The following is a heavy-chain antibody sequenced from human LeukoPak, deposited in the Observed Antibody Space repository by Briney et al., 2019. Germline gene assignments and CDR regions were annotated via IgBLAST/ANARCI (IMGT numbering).Heavy chain of an antibody. D-gene: IGHD6-19*01. CDR1: GFTVSSNY. J-gene: IGHJ4*02. CDR3: AREGYSSGWSFDY. V-gene: IGHV3-66*02. Sequence: GGSLRLSCAASGFTVSSNYMSWVRQAPGKGLEWVSVIYDGGTTYYADSVKGRFTISRDNSKNTLYLQMNSLRAEDTAVYYCAREGYSSGWSFDYWGQGTLVTVSS. CDR2: IYDGGTT.